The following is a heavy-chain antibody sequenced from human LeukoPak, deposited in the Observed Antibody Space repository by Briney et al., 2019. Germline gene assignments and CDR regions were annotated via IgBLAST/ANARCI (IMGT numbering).Heavy chain of an antibody. J-gene: IGHJ5*02. CDR3: ARGVNAAARRFDP. CDR1: GGSFSGYY. V-gene: IGHV4-34*01. D-gene: IGHD6-13*01. Sequence: SETLSLTCAVYGGSFSGYYWSWIRQPPGKGLEWIGEINHSGSTNYNPSLKSRVNISVDTSKNQFSLKLSSVTAADTAVYYCARGVNAAARRFDPWGQGTLVTVSS. CDR2: INHSGST.